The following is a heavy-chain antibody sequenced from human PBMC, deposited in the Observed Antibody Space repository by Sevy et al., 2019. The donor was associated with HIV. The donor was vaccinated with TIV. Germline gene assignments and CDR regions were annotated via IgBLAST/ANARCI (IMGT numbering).Heavy chain of an antibody. CDR1: GFTFSSYW. J-gene: IGHJ6*03. CDR2: IKQDGSEK. CDR3: ATKYYDERRGGVCYYYYMDV. V-gene: IGHV3-7*01. Sequence: GGSLRLSCAASGFTFSSYWMSWVRQAPGKGLEWVANIKQDGSEKYYVDSVKGRFTISRDNAKNSLYLQMNSLRAEDTTVVYYATKYYDERRGGVCYYYYMDVWGKGTTVTVSS. D-gene: IGHD3-16*01.